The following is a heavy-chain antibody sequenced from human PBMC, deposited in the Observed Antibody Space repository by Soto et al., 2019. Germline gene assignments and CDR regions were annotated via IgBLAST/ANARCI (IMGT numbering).Heavy chain of an antibody. Sequence: SETLSLTCTVSGGSISSGDYYWSWIRQPPGKGLERIGYIYYSGSTYYNPSLKSRVTISVDTSKNQFSLKLSSVTAADTAVYYCARDRTVIDYYGSGSYYYGMDVWGQGTTVTV. D-gene: IGHD3-10*01. CDR3: ARDRTVIDYYGSGSYYYGMDV. V-gene: IGHV4-30-4*01. CDR2: IYYSGST. J-gene: IGHJ6*02. CDR1: GGSISSGDYY.